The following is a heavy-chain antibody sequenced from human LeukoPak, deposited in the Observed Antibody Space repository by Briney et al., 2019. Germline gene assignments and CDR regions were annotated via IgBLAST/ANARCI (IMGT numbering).Heavy chain of an antibody. V-gene: IGHV3-30*04. CDR3: VRAHHPGGWFDP. J-gene: IGHJ5*02. D-gene: IGHD3-10*01. CDR1: GFTFSNYA. Sequence: GGSLRLSCAASGFTFSNYAMHWVRQAPGKGPEWVALISYDGSNKNYADSVKGRFTISRDNAKNSLYLQMNSLTAEDTAVHYCVRAHHPGGWFDPWGQGTLVTVSS. CDR2: ISYDGSNK.